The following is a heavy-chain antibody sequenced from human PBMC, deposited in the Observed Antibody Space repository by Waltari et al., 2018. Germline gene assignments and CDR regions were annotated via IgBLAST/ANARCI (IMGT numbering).Heavy chain of an antibody. D-gene: IGHD6-13*01. CDR2: TYYRSKWYN. CDR1: GARVPRTRPA. J-gene: IGHJ4*02. Sequence: QVQLQQSGPGLVTPSQTLSLTCAISGARVPRTRPAWHWLRQSPTRGLEWLGRTYYRSKWYNDYAVSVKSRITLNPDTSKNQFSLQLNSVTPEDTAVYYCARDIAAGIGYWGQGTLVTVSS. V-gene: IGHV6-1*01. CDR3: ARDIAAGIGY.